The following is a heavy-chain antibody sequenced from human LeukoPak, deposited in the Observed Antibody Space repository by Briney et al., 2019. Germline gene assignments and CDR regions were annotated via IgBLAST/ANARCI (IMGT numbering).Heavy chain of an antibody. D-gene: IGHD5-24*01. J-gene: IGHJ4*02. V-gene: IGHV3-33*01. CDR1: GFTFSTYG. Sequence: PGRSLRLSCAASGFTFSTYGMHWVRQAPGKGLEWVAVIWWDGSNKYYADSVKGRFTISRGNSKNTLYLQMNSLRVEDTAVYYCARDSGSDGYNSNFDYWGQGTLVTVSS. CDR3: ARDSGSDGYNSNFDY. CDR2: IWWDGSNK.